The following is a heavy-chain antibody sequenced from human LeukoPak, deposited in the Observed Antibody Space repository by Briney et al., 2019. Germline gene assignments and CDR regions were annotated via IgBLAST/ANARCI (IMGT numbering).Heavy chain of an antibody. J-gene: IGHJ4*02. V-gene: IGHV3-30*18. CDR2: ISYDGNSK. Sequence: GGSLRLSCAASGFTFSSYGMHWVRQAPGKGLERVAVISYDGNSKYYVDSVKGRFTISRDNSKNTLYLQMNSLRAEDTAVYYCAKGYCSSTSCYPEAPSDYWGQGTLVTVSS. CDR1: GFTFSSYG. CDR3: AKGYCSSTSCYPEAPSDY. D-gene: IGHD2-2*01.